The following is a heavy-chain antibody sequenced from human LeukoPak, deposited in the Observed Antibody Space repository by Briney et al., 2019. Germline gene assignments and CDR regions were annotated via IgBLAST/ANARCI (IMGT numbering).Heavy chain of an antibody. CDR1: GYTFTGYY. CDR2: INPNSGGT. D-gene: IGHD3-10*01. CDR3: ARGYYGSGSNTRSIDY. V-gene: IGHV1-2*06. Sequence: ASVKVSCKASGYTFTGYYMHWVRQAPGQGLEWMGRINPNSGGTNYAQKFQGRVTMTGDTSISTAYMELSRLRSDDTAVYYCARGYYGSGSNTRSIDYWGQGTLVTVSS. J-gene: IGHJ4*02.